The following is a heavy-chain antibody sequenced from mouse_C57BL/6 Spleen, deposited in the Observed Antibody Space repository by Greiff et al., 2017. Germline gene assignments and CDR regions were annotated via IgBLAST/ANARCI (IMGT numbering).Heavy chain of an antibody. V-gene: IGHV1-52*01. CDR2: IDPSDSET. J-gene: IGHJ4*01. D-gene: IGHD1-1*01. CDR1: GYTFTTSW. CDR3: ARWWGSGYAMDY. Sequence: QVQLQQPGAELVRPGSSVKLSCKASGYTFTTSWMNWVKQRPIQGLEWIGNIDPSDSETHYNQKFKDKATLTVDKSSSTAYMQLSSLTSEDSAVYYCARWWGSGYAMDYWGQGTSVTVSS.